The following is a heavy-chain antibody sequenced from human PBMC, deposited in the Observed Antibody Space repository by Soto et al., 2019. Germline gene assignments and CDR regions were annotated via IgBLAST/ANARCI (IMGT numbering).Heavy chain of an antibody. CDR3: VKQAHGLDGVAFDY. V-gene: IGHV3-64D*06. D-gene: IGHD2-15*01. Sequence: GGSLRLSCSASGFIFSESTIYWVRQVPGRGLEAISAVSTSGRSTYYADSVKDRFTISRDNSKNTLFLQMGSLRPEDTAIYYCVKQAHGLDGVAFDYWGQGTQVTVSS. J-gene: IGHJ4*02. CDR1: GFIFSEST. CDR2: VSTSGRST.